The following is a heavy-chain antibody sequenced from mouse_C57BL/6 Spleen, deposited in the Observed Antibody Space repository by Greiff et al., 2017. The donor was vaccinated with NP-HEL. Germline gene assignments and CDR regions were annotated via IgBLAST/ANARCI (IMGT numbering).Heavy chain of an antibody. V-gene: IGHV1-26*01. D-gene: IGHD6-2*01. CDR3: ARGGIVLGD. J-gene: IGHJ2*01. CDR1: GYTFTDYY. CDR2: INPNNGGT. Sequence: EVQLQQSGPELVKPGASVKISCKASGYTFTDYYMNWVKQSHGKSLEWIGDINPNNGGTSYNQKFKGKATLTVDKSSSTAYMELLSLTSEDSAVYYCARGGIVLGDWGQGTTLTVSS.